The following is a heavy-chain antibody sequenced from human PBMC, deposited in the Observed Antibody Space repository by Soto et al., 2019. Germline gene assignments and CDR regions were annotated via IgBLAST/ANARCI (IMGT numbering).Heavy chain of an antibody. CDR1: GFTFSSYA. J-gene: IGHJ4*02. CDR2: ISYDGSNK. CDR3: ARDPRELWPTGYFDY. D-gene: IGHD1-26*01. Sequence: QVQLVESGGGVVQPGRSLRLSCAASGFTFSSYAMHWVRQAPGKGLEWVAVISYDGSNKYYADSVKGRFTISRDNSKNTLYLQMNSLRAVDTAVYYCARDPRELWPTGYFDYWGQGTLVTVSS. V-gene: IGHV3-30-3*01.